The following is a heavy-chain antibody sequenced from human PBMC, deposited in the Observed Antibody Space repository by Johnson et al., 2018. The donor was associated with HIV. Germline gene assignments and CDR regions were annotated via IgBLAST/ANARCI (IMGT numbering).Heavy chain of an antibody. V-gene: IGHV3-11*01. CDR3: ARDNSASYAFDI. D-gene: IGHD2/OR15-2a*01. CDR2: ISNSGRTT. J-gene: IGHJ3*02. Sequence: QVQLVESGGGVVQPGRSLRLSCAASGFTVSSNYMSWVRQAPGKGLEWVSYISNSGRTTYSADAVQGRFTISRANAKSSLYLQMNSLRAEDTAFYYCARDNSASYAFDIWGQGTMVTVSS. CDR1: GFTVSSNY.